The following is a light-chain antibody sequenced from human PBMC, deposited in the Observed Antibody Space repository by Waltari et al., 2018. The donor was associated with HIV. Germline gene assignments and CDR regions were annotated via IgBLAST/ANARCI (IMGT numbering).Light chain of an antibody. J-gene: IGKJ1*01. CDR1: QSVSSTS. CDR3: QHYGSSPQT. CDR2: AAS. V-gene: IGKV3-20*01. Sequence: EIVLTQSLGTLSLSPGERATLSCRASQSVSSTSLAWYQQKPGQAPSLLIYAASSRAAGIPDRFSGSGSGTDFTLTISRLEPEDFAVYYCQHYGSSPQTFGHGTKVEIK.